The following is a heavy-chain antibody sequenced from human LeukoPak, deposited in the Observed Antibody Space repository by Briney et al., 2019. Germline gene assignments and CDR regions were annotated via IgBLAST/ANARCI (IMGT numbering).Heavy chain of an antibody. V-gene: IGHV3-66*01. J-gene: IGHJ4*02. CDR2: IYSGGST. D-gene: IGHD2-2*01. CDR3: ARWAAATDY. CDR1: GFTVSSNY. Sequence: AGGSLRLSCAASGFTVSSNYISWVRQAPGKGLEWVSVIYSGGSTYYADSVKGRFTISRDNSKNTLYLQMSSLRAEDTAVYYCARWAAATDYWGQGTLVTVSS.